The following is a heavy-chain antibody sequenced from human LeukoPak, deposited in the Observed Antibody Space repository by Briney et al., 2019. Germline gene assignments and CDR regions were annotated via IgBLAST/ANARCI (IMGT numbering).Heavy chain of an antibody. J-gene: IGHJ6*03. CDR1: GGSISSYY. Sequence: SETLSLTCTVSGGSISSYYWSWIRQPPGKGLEWIGYIYYSGSTNYNPSLKSRISISVDTSKNQFSLKLSSVTAADTAVYYCARTTEGGYTYNYFYYYMDVWGKGTTVTISS. V-gene: IGHV4-59*01. D-gene: IGHD5-18*01. CDR2: IYYSGST. CDR3: ARTTEGGYTYNYFYYYMDV.